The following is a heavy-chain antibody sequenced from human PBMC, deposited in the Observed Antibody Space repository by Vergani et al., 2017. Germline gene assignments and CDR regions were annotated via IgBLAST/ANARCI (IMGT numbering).Heavy chain of an antibody. CDR1: GGSFSGYY. V-gene: IGHV4-34*01. D-gene: IGHD4-17*01. Sequence: QVQLQQWGAGLLTPSETLSLTCAVYGGSFSGYYWSWIRPPPGKGLEWIGEINHSGSTNYNPSLKSRVTISVDTSKNQFSLKLSSVTAADTAVYYCARGAPYGDYAAKFDYWGQGTLVTVSS. CDR2: INHSGST. J-gene: IGHJ4*02. CDR3: ARGAPYGDYAAKFDY.